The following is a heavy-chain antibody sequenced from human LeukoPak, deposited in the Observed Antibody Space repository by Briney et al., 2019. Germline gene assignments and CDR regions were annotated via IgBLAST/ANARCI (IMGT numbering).Heavy chain of an antibody. Sequence: ASVKVSCKASGYTFTGYYMHWVRQAPGQGLEWMGWINPNSGGTNYAQKFQGRVTMTRDTSISTAYMELSRLRSDDTAVYYCARYYYDSSGYYYGGVFDYWGQGTLVTVSS. J-gene: IGHJ4*02. V-gene: IGHV1-2*02. CDR2: INPNSGGT. CDR1: GYTFTGYY. CDR3: ARYYYDSSGYYYGGVFDY. D-gene: IGHD3-22*01.